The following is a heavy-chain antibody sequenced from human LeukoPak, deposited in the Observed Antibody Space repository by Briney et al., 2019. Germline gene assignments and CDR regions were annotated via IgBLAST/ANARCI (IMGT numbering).Heavy chain of an antibody. V-gene: IGHV1-2*02. J-gene: IGHJ6*03. Sequence: PGGSLRLSCAASGFTFSSYGMHWVRQAPGQGLEWMGWINPNSGGTNYAQKFQGRVTMTRDTSISTAYMELSRLRSDDTAVYYCARDQPAECSSTSCFSYYYYMDVWGKGTTVTVSS. CDR1: GFTFSSYG. CDR2: INPNSGGT. D-gene: IGHD2-2*01. CDR3: ARDQPAECSSTSCFSYYYYMDV.